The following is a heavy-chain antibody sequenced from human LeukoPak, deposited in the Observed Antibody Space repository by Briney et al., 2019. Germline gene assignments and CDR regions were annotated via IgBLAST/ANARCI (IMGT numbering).Heavy chain of an antibody. V-gene: IGHV3-23*01. CDR3: AKGLKELAV. D-gene: IGHD6-13*01. CDR1: GFTFSTYG. J-gene: IGHJ4*02. Sequence: GGSLRLSCTASGFTFSTYGMSWVRQAPGKGLEWVSSITGSGLNTYYADSVKGRLTISRDNAKNSLYVEMNSLRAEDTAVYYCAKGLKELAVWGQGTLVTVSS. CDR2: ITGSGLNT.